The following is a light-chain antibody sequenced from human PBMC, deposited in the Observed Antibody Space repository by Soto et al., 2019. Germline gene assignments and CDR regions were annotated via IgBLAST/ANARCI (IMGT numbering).Light chain of an antibody. Sequence: QPVLTQPPSASGTPGQRVTISCSGSSSNIGSNYVYWYQQLPGTAPKLLIYRNNQRPSGVPDRFSGSKSGTSASLAISGLRSEDEADYYCAEWDDSLRGVFGGGTQLTVL. CDR1: SSNIGSNY. CDR3: AEWDDSLRGV. V-gene: IGLV1-47*01. J-gene: IGLJ3*02. CDR2: RNN.